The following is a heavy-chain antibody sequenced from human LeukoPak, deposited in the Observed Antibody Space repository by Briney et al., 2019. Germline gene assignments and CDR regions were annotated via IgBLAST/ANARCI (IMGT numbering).Heavy chain of an antibody. V-gene: IGHV3-30*02. CDR3: ARGSRYGDYPYYCDF. D-gene: IGHD4-17*01. CDR1: GFTFGSYG. CDR2: VRYDGNNP. J-gene: IGHJ4*02. Sequence: GGSLRLSCAAPGFTFGSYGMHWVRQAPGKGLDWVAFVRYDGNNPYYSASVKGRFTISRDNSKNTVLLQMNNLRLEDAAVYYCARGSRYGDYPYYCDFWGQGTLVTVSS.